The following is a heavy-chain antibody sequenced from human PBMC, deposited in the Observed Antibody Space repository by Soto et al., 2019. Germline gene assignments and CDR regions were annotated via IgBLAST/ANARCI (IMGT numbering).Heavy chain of an antibody. J-gene: IGHJ5*02. CDR1: GFTFSSYS. CDR3: AREWNPLNWFDP. CDR2: ISSSSSTI. Sequence: GALRLSCAASGFTFSSYSMNWVRQAPGKGLEWVSYISSSSSTIYYADSVKGRFTISRDNAKNSLYLQMNSLRDEDTAVYYCAREWNPLNWFDPWGQGTLVTVSS. D-gene: IGHD1-1*01. V-gene: IGHV3-48*02.